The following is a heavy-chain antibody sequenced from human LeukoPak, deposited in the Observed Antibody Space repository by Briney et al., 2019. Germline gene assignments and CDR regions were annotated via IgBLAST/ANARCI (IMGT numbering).Heavy chain of an antibody. CDR1: GFAVGDYA. V-gene: IGHV3-23*01. CDR2: ISNSGSST. J-gene: IGHJ6*03. CDR3: AKPRSATCLICNMDV. D-gene: IGHD6-25*01. Sequence: GGSLRLSCAASGFAVGDYAMSWVRQAPGKGLEWVSGISNSGSSTYYADSVKGRFTISRDNSKNTLDVQMNNLRVEDTAVYYCAKPRSATCLICNMDVWGKGTTVTVSS.